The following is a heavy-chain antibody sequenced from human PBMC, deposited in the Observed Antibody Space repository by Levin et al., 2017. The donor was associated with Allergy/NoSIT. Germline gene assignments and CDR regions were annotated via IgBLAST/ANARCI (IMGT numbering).Heavy chain of an antibody. CDR3: VKGGHLDD. CDR2: INRDASEK. CDR1: GFTFRTYW. Sequence: GESLKISCAASGFTFRTYWMSWVRQAPGKGLEWVANINRDASEKYYVDSVKGRFTISRDNAKNSLYLQMNSLRAEDTAVYYCVKGGHLDDWGQGTRVTVSS. D-gene: IGHD3-16*01. J-gene: IGHJ4*02. V-gene: IGHV3-7*01.